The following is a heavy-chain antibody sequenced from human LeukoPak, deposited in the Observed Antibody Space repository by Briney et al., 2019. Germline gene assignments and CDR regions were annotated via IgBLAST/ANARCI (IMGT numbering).Heavy chain of an antibody. CDR2: INHSGST. CDR3: ARVRYEPNDNWFDP. Sequence: SETLSLTCAVYGGSFSGYYWSWIRQPPGKGLEWIGQINHSGSTNYNPSLKSRVTISVDTSKNQFSLKLSSVTAADTAVYYCARVRYEPNDNWFDPWGQGTLVTVSS. J-gene: IGHJ5*02. CDR1: GGSFSGYY. V-gene: IGHV4-34*01. D-gene: IGHD1-1*01.